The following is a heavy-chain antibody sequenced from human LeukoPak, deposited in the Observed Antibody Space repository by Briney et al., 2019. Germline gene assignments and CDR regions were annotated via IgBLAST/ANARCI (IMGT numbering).Heavy chain of an antibody. CDR2: IISSSSYI. CDR3: ARDFRYCGGDCNY. D-gene: IGHD2-21*01. CDR1: GFTFSSYS. V-gene: IGHV3-21*01. J-gene: IGHJ4*02. Sequence: GGSLRLSCAASGFTFSSYSMNWVRQAPGKGLEWVSSIISSSSYIYYADSVKGRFTISRDNAKNSLYLQMNSLRAEDTAVYYCARDFRYCGGDCNYWGQGTLVTVS.